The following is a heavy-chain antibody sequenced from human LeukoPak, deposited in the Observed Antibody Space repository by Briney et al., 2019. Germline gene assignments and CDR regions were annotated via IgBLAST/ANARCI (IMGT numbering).Heavy chain of an antibody. Sequence: KSSETLSLTCAVYGGSFSGYYWSWIRQPPGKGLEWIGEINHSGSTNYNPSLKSRVTISVDTSKNQFSLKLSSVTAADTAVYYCARVGVTMVRGAPGAGMDVWGQGTTVTVSS. J-gene: IGHJ6*02. D-gene: IGHD3-10*01. CDR1: GGSFSGYY. V-gene: IGHV4-34*01. CDR3: ARVGVTMVRGAPGAGMDV. CDR2: INHSGST.